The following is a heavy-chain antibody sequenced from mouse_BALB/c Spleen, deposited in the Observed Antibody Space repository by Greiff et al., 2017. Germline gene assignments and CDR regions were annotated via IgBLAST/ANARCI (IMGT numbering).Heavy chain of an antibody. D-gene: IGHD4-1*01. Sequence: VQLQQSGAELMKPGASVKISCKATGYTFSSYWIEWVKQRPGHGLEWIGEILPGSGSTNYNEKFKGKATFTADTSSNTAYMQLSSLTSEDSAVYYCARHVWDYAMDYWGQGTSVTVSS. V-gene: IGHV1-9*01. J-gene: IGHJ4*01. CDR1: GYTFSSYW. CDR2: ILPGSGST. CDR3: ARHVWDYAMDY.